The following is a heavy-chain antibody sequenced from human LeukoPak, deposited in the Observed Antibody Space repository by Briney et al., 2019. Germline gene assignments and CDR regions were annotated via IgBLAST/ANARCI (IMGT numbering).Heavy chain of an antibody. J-gene: IGHJ4*02. CDR1: GYTFTGYY. Sequence: GASVKVSCKASGYTFTGYYMHWVRQAPGQRLEWMGWINAGNGNTKYSQEFQGRVTITRDTSASTAYMELSSLRSEDMAVYYCARSESYYDSSGYYYEEVTQPRNYYFDYWGQGTLVTVSS. CDR3: ARSESYYDSSGYYYEEVTQPRNYYFDY. CDR2: INAGNGNT. V-gene: IGHV1-3*03. D-gene: IGHD3-22*01.